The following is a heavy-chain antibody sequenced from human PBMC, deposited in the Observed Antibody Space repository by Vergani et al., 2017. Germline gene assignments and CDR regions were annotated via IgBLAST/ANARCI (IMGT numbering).Heavy chain of an antibody. CDR3: ARGLWDCTHIRCSPPSY. D-gene: IGHD2-8*01. CDR1: GFTFEDYG. J-gene: IGHJ4*02. V-gene: IGHV3-21*02. CDR2: ISGSSSYV. Sequence: EVRLLESGGGVVRPGGSLRLSCAASGFTFEDYGMSWVRQAPGKGLEWVASISGSSSYVFYRDSVEGRFTITRDNAKKSVYLQMNSLRAEDTAMYFCARGLWDCTHIRCSPPSYWGQGTQVTVSS.